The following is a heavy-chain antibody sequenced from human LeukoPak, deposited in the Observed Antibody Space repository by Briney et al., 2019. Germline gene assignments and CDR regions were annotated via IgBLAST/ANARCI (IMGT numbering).Heavy chain of an antibody. CDR3: AGSYWYFDL. J-gene: IGHJ2*01. CDR1: GGSISSYY. CDR2: IYYSGST. Sequence: PSETLSLTCTVSGGSISSYYWSWIRQPPGKGLEWIGYIYYSGSTNYNPSLKSRVTISVDTSKNQFSLKLSSVTAADTAVYYCAGSYWYFDLWGRGTLVTVSS. D-gene: IGHD3-10*01. V-gene: IGHV4-59*08.